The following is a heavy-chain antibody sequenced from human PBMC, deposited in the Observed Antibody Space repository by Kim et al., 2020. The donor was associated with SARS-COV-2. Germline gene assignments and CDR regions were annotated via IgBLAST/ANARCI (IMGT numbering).Heavy chain of an antibody. V-gene: IGHV3-11*03. Sequence: GGSLRLSCAASGFSFNDYSMSWIRQAPGKGLEWVSYISGGSSFTFYADSLKGRFTISRDNAKKSLYLQMNSLRVEDTAVYYCARIPKMTTEYFDFWGQGT. CDR2: ISGGSSFT. J-gene: IGHJ4*02. D-gene: IGHD4-17*01. CDR1: GFSFNDYS. CDR3: ARIPKMTTEYFDF.